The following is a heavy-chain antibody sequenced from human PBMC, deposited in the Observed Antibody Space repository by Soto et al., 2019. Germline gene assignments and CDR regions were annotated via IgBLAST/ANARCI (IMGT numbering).Heavy chain of an antibody. J-gene: IGHJ4*02. CDR2: IYHSGST. V-gene: IGHV4-4*02. Sequence: QVQLQESGPGLVKPSGTLSLTCAVSGDSMTNTNWWRGVRQPPGKGLEWIGEIYHSGSTNYNSSLRSRVTMSVDKSKNHFSLTLTSVTAADTAVYYWAIRSLRSLPFVETHWGQGTLVTVSS. D-gene: IGHD3-3*02. CDR1: GDSMTNTNW. CDR3: AIRSLRSLPFVETH.